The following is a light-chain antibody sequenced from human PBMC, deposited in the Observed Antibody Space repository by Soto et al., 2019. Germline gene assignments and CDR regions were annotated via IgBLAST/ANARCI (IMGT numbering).Light chain of an antibody. CDR1: QGISND. Sequence: DIQMTQSPSSLSASVGDRVTITCRASQGISNDLAWYQQKPGKVPKLLIYAASALQSGIPSRFIGSGSGTDFTLTISSLQSEDAATYYCQKYVNAPKTFGQGTKLEIK. CDR2: AAS. V-gene: IGKV1-27*01. CDR3: QKYVNAPKT. J-gene: IGKJ1*01.